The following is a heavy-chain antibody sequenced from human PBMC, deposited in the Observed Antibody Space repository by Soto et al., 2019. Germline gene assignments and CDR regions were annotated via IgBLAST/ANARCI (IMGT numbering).Heavy chain of an antibody. D-gene: IGHD3-9*01. CDR2: IYYSGST. V-gene: IGHV4-59*01. CDR1: GGSISSYY. Sequence: TSETLSLTCTVSGGSISSYYWSWIRQPPGKGLEWIGYIYYSGSTNYNPSLKSRVTISVDTSKNQFSLKLSSVTAADTAVYYCARGSLYYDILTGYYHGDWFDPWGQGTLVTVSS. CDR3: ARGSLYYDILTGYYHGDWFDP. J-gene: IGHJ5*02.